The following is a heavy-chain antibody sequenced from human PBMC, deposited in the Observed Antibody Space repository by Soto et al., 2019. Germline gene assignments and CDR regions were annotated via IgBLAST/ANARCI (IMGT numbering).Heavy chain of an antibody. J-gene: IGHJ4*02. Sequence: EVQLVESGGGLVQPGGSLRLSCAASGFTFSSYEMNWVRQAPGKGLEWVSYISSSGSTIYYADSVKGRFTISRDNAKNSLYLQMNSLRAEDTAVYYCARPPYDYGDYVYYFDYWGQGTLVTVSS. D-gene: IGHD4-17*01. V-gene: IGHV3-48*03. CDR3: ARPPYDYGDYVYYFDY. CDR2: ISSSGSTI. CDR1: GFTFSSYE.